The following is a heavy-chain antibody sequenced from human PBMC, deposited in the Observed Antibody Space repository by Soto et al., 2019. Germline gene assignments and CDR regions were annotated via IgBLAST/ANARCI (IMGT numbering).Heavy chain of an antibody. V-gene: IGHV2-5*02. CDR2: IYWDDDK. J-gene: IGHJ6*02. Sequence: QITLKESGPTLVKPTQTLTLTCTFSGFSLTTTGVGVGWIRQPPGKALEWLALIYWDDDKRYSPFLNHRLSINKDPSNNQVVIIMPNTDPVDTATYYCAQAERRGGWASSGYYYSGMDVWGQGTTVTVSS. CDR3: AQAERRGGWASSGYYYSGMDV. CDR1: GFSLTTTGVG. D-gene: IGHD3-16*01.